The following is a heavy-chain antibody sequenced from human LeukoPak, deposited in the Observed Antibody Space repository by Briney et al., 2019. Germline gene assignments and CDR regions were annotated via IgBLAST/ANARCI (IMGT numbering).Heavy chain of an antibody. D-gene: IGHD4-17*01. CDR2: IYYSGST. Sequence: SEALSLTCTVSGGSISSSIYYWGWIRQSPGKGLEWIGSIYYSGSTYYNPSLKSRVTISVDTSKNQFSLKLSSVTAADTAVYYCARVQTTVTENWFDPWGQGTLVTVSS. CDR1: GGSISSSIYY. V-gene: IGHV4-39*07. CDR3: ARVQTTVTENWFDP. J-gene: IGHJ5*02.